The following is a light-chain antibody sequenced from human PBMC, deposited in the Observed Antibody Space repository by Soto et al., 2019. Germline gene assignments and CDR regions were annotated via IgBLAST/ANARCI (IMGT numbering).Light chain of an antibody. Sequence: IVMTQTPISLSVITGQPASISCKSSQSVLHSDGKNYVRWYLQTPGQPPHLLIYEVSNRFSGVPARFSGSGSGTDFTLKISRVEAEDVGVYYCMQTNHLPLTFGQGTRVEIK. CDR3: MQTNHLPLT. CDR2: EVS. J-gene: IGKJ1*01. CDR1: QSVLHSDGKNY. V-gene: IGKV2D-29*01.